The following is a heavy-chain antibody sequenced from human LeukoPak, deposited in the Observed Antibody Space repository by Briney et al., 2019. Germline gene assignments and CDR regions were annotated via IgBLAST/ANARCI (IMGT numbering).Heavy chain of an antibody. CDR2: ISNSGST. CDR1: GGSISSHY. Sequence: SETLSLTCTVSGGSISSHYSTWIRQSPVKGLEWIGAISNSGSTSYNPSLKSRVTISIDTSKNQFSLKLSSVTAADTAVYYCGRDALVGYFSYYYMDVWGKGTTVTVSS. J-gene: IGHJ6*03. D-gene: IGHD2-15*01. V-gene: IGHV4-59*11. CDR3: GRDALVGYFSYYYMDV.